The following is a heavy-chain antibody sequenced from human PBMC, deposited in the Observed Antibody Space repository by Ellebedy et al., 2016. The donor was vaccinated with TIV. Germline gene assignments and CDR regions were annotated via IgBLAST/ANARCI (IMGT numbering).Heavy chain of an antibody. D-gene: IGHD3-9*01. Sequence: PGGSLRLSCGASGFAFSSNWMYWVRQDPGQWLVWVSRINGDGSTTGYADSVQGRFTISRDNAKNTRYLKMNSLRAEDTAVYYCARWDFDSFNAFDIWGQGTTVTVSS. CDR2: INGDGSTT. CDR3: ARWDFDSFNAFDI. CDR1: GFAFSSNW. V-gene: IGHV3-74*01. J-gene: IGHJ3*02.